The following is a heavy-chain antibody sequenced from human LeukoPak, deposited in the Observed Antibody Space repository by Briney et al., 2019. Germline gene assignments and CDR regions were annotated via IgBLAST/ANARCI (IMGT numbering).Heavy chain of an antibody. V-gene: IGHV3-21*01. D-gene: IGHD5-18*01. CDR1: GFNFANHA. Sequence: GGSLRLSCAASGFNFANHAMSWVRQAPGKGLEWVSSISSSSSYIYYADSVKGRFTISRDNAKNSLYLQMNSLRAEDTAVYYCARGSGYSYGYHYWGQGTLVTVSS. J-gene: IGHJ4*02. CDR2: ISSSSSYI. CDR3: ARGSGYSYGYHY.